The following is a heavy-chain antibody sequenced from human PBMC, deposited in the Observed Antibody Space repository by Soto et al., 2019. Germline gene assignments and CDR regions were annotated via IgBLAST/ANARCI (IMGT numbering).Heavy chain of an antibody. CDR3: ARDSGRTMIRGGMDV. Sequence: QVQLQESGPGLVKPSQTLSLTCTVYGGSISSGGYYWSWIRQHPGKGLEWIGYIYYSGSTYYNPSLNSRVTISVDTSKNQFSLKLSSVTAADTAVYYCARDSGRTMIRGGMDVWGQGTTVTVSS. D-gene: IGHD3-22*01. CDR2: IYYSGST. V-gene: IGHV4-31*03. CDR1: GGSISSGGYY. J-gene: IGHJ6*02.